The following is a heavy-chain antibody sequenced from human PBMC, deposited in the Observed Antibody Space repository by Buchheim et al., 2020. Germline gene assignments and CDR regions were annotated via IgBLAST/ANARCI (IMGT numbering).Heavy chain of an antibody. D-gene: IGHD4-17*01. CDR3: TREGLDYVGLSDY. CDR2: ISSRSTSYI. J-gene: IGHJ4*02. Sequence: EVQLVESGGGLVKPGGSLRLSCAASGFTFSHFSMNWVRQAPGRGLEWVSSISSRSTSYIYYADSVKGRFTISRENAGNSLYLQMNSLRAEDTAVYYCTREGLDYVGLSDYWGRGTL. V-gene: IGHV3-21*01. CDR1: GFTFSHFS.